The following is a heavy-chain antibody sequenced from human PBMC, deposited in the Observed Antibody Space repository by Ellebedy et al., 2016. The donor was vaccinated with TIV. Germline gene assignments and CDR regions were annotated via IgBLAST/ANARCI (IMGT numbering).Heavy chain of an antibody. CDR1: GGSISSYY. D-gene: IGHD3-3*01. Sequence: MPSETLSLTCTVSGGSISSYYWSWIRQPPGKGLEWIGYIYYSGSTNYNPYLKSLVTIPVDTSKNQFSLKLSSVTAADTAVYYCARSQDYDYPIAYYFDYWGQGTLVTVS. CDR2: IYYSGST. CDR3: ARSQDYDYPIAYYFDY. J-gene: IGHJ4*02. V-gene: IGHV4-59*01.